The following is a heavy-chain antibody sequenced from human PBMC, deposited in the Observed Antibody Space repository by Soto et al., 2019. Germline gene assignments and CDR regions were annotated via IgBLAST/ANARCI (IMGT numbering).Heavy chain of an antibody. J-gene: IGHJ3*02. CDR3: ARTGYCSGGSCPSPNAFDI. Sequence: ASVKVSCKASGYTFTGYYMHWVRQAPGQGLEWMGWINPNSGGTNYAQKFQGWVTMTRDTSISTAYMELSRLRSDDTAVYYCARTGYCSGGSCPSPNAFDIWGQGTMVTVSS. CDR2: INPNSGGT. V-gene: IGHV1-2*04. CDR1: GYTFTGYY. D-gene: IGHD2-15*01.